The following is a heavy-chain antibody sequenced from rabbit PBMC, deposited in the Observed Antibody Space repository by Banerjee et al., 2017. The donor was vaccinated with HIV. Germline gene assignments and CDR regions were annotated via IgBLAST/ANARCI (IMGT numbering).Heavy chain of an antibody. D-gene: IGHD2-1*01. CDR2: IYTSSGST. CDR1: GIDFSSYYY. Sequence: QSLEESGGDLVKPGASLTLTCKASGIDFSSYYYMCWVRQAPGKGLEWIGCIYTSSGSTHYASWAKGRFTISKTSSTTVTLQMTSLTAADTATYFCARDGGTGDYLDGNFNLWGPGTLVTVS. V-gene: IGHV1S40*01. CDR3: ARDGGTGDYLDGNFNL. J-gene: IGHJ4*01.